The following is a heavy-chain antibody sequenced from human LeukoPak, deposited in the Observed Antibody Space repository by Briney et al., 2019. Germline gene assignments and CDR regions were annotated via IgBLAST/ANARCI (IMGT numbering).Heavy chain of an antibody. J-gene: IGHJ4*02. V-gene: IGHV1-46*01. CDR1: GYTFTSYY. D-gene: IGHD3-16*01. Sequence: ASVKVSCKASGYTFTSYYIHWVRQAPGQGLEWMGIINPSGGSTSYAQKFQARVTMTRDTSTRTVYMELSSLRSEDTAVYYCARTPFGLGGLDYWGQGTLVTVSS. CDR2: INPSGGST. CDR3: ARTPFGLGGLDY.